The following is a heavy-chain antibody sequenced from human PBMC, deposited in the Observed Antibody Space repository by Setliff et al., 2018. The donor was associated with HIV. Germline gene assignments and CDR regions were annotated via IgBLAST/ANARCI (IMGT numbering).Heavy chain of an antibody. J-gene: IGHJ6*03. CDR3: ARDSRPRSGFWVSDYYYYMDV. D-gene: IGHD3-3*01. CDR2: ISSGGTIL. Sequence: GGSLRLSCAASGFIFSEHYMSWIRQAPGKGLEWVSYISSGGTILHYADSVKDRFTISRDNAKNSLYLQMNSLRAEDTAVYYCARDSRPRSGFWVSDYYYYMDVWGKGTTVTVSS. V-gene: IGHV3-11*01. CDR1: GFIFSEHY.